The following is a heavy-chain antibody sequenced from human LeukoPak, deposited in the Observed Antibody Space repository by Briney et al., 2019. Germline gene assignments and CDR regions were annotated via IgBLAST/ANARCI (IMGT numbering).Heavy chain of an antibody. D-gene: IGHD1-26*01. CDR3: TRVTLRGSKYNWFDP. V-gene: IGHV1-69*08. CDR1: GGTFNTHI. Sequence: SVKVSCRSSGGTFNTHIFNWVRQAPGQGLEWMGRITPIIGTAKYAQRFQARVTITADRSTSTAYLELSGLTYDDTAVYYCTRVTLRGSKYNWFDPWGQGTHVSVSS. J-gene: IGHJ5*02. CDR2: ITPIIGTA.